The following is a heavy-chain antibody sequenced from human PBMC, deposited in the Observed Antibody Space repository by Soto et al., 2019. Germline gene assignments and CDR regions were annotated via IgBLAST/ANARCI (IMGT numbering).Heavy chain of an antibody. V-gene: IGHV2-5*02. Sequence: ITLRESVPRLGKPTKPLTRTSTFLGFSPNSPGLGVGGIRQPPGKTLEWVPLILWDDGRAYSPSLRNTLTITKDTSKNQVVLIMTTMDPVDTATYYCASRPFVLGSGWNVDFWGQGILVTVSS. D-gene: IGHD6-19*01. CDR2: ILWDDGR. J-gene: IGHJ4*02. CDR1: GFSPNSPGLG. CDR3: ASRPFVLGSGWNVDF.